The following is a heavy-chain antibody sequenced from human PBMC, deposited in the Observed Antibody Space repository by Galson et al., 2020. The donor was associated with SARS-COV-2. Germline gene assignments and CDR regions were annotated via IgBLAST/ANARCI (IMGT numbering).Heavy chain of an antibody. CDR1: GFSLSTGGVA. CDR2: IYWDDDK. J-gene: IGHJ4*02. V-gene: IGHV2-5*02. Sequence: ESGPTLVKPTQTLTLTCTFSGFSLSTGGVAVGWIRQPPGKALECLALIYWDDDKRYSPSLRSRLSITRDTSKNQVVLTMTNLDPVDTATYFCAHSGGFSSHFYYWGQGTLVTVSS. D-gene: IGHD5-18*01. CDR3: AHSGGFSSHFYY.